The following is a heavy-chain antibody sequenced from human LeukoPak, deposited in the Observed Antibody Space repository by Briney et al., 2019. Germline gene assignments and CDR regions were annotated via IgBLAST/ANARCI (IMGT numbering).Heavy chain of an antibody. V-gene: IGHV1-46*01. CDR1: GYTFTSYY. CDR3: ARDLLEYVEMATISSYGY. D-gene: IGHD5-24*01. J-gene: IGHJ4*02. CDR2: INPSGGST. Sequence: ASVKVSCKASGYTFTSYYMHWVRRAPGQGLEWMGIINPSGGSTSYAQKFQGRVTMTRDTCTSTVYMELRSLRSEDTAVYYCARDLLEYVEMATISSYGYWGQGTLVTVSS.